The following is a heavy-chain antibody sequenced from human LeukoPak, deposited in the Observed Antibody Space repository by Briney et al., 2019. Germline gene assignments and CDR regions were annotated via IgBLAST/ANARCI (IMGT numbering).Heavy chain of an antibody. CDR3: ARDRWWEPTDFSFDY. Sequence: ASVKVSCRASGYTFTSYAMHWVRQAPGQRLEWMGWINAGNGNTKYSQKFQGRVTITRDTSASTAYMELSSLRSEDTAVYYCARDRWWEPTDFSFDYWGQGTLVTVSS. V-gene: IGHV1-3*01. J-gene: IGHJ4*02. CDR2: INAGNGNT. CDR1: GYTFTSYA. D-gene: IGHD1-26*01.